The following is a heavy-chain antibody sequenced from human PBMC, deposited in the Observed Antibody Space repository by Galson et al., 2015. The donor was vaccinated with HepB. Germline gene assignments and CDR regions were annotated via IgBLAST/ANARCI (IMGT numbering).Heavy chain of an antibody. Sequence: SVKVSCKVSGYTLTELSMHWVRQAPGKGLEWMGGFDPEDGEAIYALKFQGRVTMTEDTSTDTAYMELSSLRSEDTAVYYCATTYYYGSGSYRYFDYWGQGTLVTVSS. V-gene: IGHV1-24*01. CDR3: ATTYYYGSGSYRYFDY. CDR1: GYTLTELS. J-gene: IGHJ4*02. D-gene: IGHD3-10*01. CDR2: FDPEDGEA.